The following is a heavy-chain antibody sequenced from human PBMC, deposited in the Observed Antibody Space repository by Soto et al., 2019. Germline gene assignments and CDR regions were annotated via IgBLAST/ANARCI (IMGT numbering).Heavy chain of an antibody. CDR1: GGSFSGYY. CDR3: ARRILGYCSGGSCYSIDY. Sequence: SETLSLTCAVYGGSFSGYYWSWIRQPPGKGLEWIGEINHSGSTNYNPSLKSRVTISVDTSKNQFSLKLSSVTAADTAVYYCARRILGYCSGGSCYSIDYWGQGTLVTVSS. CDR2: INHSGST. D-gene: IGHD2-15*01. J-gene: IGHJ4*02. V-gene: IGHV4-34*01.